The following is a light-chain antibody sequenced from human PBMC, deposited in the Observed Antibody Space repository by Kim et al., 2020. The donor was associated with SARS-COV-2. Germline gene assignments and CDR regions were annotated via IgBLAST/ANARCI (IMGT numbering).Light chain of an antibody. Sequence: KKVTISCTRSSGSIASNYVQWYQQRPGSAPTTVIYEDNQRPSGVPDRFSGSIDSSSNSASLTISGLKTEDEADYYCQSYDSSTPAVFGGGTQLTVL. CDR1: SGSIASNY. CDR3: QSYDSSTPAV. CDR2: EDN. V-gene: IGLV6-57*03. J-gene: IGLJ7*01.